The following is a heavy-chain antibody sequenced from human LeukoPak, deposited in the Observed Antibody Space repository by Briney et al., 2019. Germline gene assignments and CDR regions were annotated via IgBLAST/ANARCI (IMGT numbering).Heavy chain of an antibody. CDR3: ARDPYSGNLGPTYYYYMDV. V-gene: IGHV3-21*01. CDR2: ITTSSAYI. Sequence: GGSLRLSCAASGFTFSSYNMNWVRQAPGKGLEWVSAITTSSAYIYYADSVRGRFTISRDNAKNSLYLQMNSLRDDDTAVYYCARDPYSGNLGPTYYYYMDVWGKGTTVTVSS. J-gene: IGHJ6*03. D-gene: IGHD1-26*01. CDR1: GFTFSSYN.